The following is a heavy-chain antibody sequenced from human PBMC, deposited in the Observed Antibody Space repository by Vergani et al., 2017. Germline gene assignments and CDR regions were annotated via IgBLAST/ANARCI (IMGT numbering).Heavy chain of an antibody. V-gene: IGHV1-2*02. CDR2: INPNSGGT. D-gene: IGHD3-3*01. CDR3: ARDQPYDFWSGALYYYYGMDV. J-gene: IGHJ6*02. CDR1: GYTFTGYY. Sequence: QVQLVQSGAEVKKPGASVKVSCKASGYTFTGYYMHWVRQAPGQGLEWMGWINPNSGGTHYAQKFQGRVTMTRDTSISTAYMELSRLRSDDTAVYYCARDQPYDFWSGALYYYYGMDVWGQGTTVTVSS.